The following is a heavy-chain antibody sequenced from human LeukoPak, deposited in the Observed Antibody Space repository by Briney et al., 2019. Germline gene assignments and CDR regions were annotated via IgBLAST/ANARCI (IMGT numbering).Heavy chain of an antibody. J-gene: IGHJ6*02. CDR3: ERDHLRYYGMDV. CDR2: IWYDGSNK. CDR1: GFTFSSYG. V-gene: IGHV3-33*01. Sequence: GGSLRLSCAASGFTFSSYGMDWVRQAPGKGLEWVAVIWYDGSNKYYADSVKGRFTISRDNSKNTLYLQMNSLRAEDTAVYYCERDHLRYYGMDVWGQGTTVTVSS.